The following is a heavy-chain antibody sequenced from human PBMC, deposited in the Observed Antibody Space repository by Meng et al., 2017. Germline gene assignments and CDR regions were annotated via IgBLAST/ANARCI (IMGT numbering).Heavy chain of an antibody. Sequence: GGSLRLSCAASGFTFSDYYMSWIRQAPGKGLEWVSYISSSGSTIYYADSVKGRFTISRDNAKNSLYLQMNSLRAEDTAVYYCARDYTVTKAGNYGMDVWGQGTTVNVSS. V-gene: IGHV3-11*01. CDR1: GFTFSDYY. CDR3: ARDYTVTKAGNYGMDV. D-gene: IGHD4-17*01. J-gene: IGHJ6*02. CDR2: ISSSGSTI.